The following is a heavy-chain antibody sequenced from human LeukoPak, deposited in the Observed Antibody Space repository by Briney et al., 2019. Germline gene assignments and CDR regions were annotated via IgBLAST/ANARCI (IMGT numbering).Heavy chain of an antibody. D-gene: IGHD7-27*01. CDR2: IYSGGST. Sequence: GGSLRLSCAASGFTVSRNYMRWVRQAPGRGLEWVSVIYSGGSTYYADSVKGRFTISRDNSKNTLYLQMNSLRAEDTAVYYCTRDPWGGRTGERNYFDCGGQGTLVTVSS. V-gene: IGHV3-53*01. CDR3: TRDPWGGRTGERNYFDC. J-gene: IGHJ4*02. CDR1: GFTVSRNY.